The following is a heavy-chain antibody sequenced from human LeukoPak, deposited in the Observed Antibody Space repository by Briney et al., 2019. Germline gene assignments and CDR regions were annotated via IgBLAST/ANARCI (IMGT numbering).Heavy chain of an antibody. CDR1: GFTFSNNG. V-gene: IGHV3-21*01. CDR3: ARGASVVPGIDNAFDI. D-gene: IGHD6-19*01. J-gene: IGHJ3*02. CDR2: ISTSSSYI. Sequence: GGTLRLSCAASGFTFSNNGMNWVRQAPGKGLEWVSSISTSSSYINYADSVKGRFTISRDNAKKSLYLQMNSLRADDTALYYCARGASVVPGIDNAFDIWGQGTMVTVSS.